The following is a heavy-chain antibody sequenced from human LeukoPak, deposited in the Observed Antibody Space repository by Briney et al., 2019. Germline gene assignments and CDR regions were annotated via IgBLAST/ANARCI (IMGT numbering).Heavy chain of an antibody. J-gene: IGHJ4*02. D-gene: IGHD2-2*01. CDR2: ISAYNGNT. Sequence: ASVKVSCKASGYIFTTYYMHWVRQAPGQGLEWMGWISAYNGNTNYAQKLQGRVTMTTDTSTSTAYMELRSLRSDDTAVYYCAREEYGDFDYWGQGTLVTVSS. V-gene: IGHV1-18*04. CDR3: AREEYGDFDY. CDR1: GYIFTTYY.